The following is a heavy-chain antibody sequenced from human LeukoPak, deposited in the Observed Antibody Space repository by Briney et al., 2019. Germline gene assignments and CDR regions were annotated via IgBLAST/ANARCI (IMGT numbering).Heavy chain of an antibody. Sequence: SQTLSLTCAVSGGSISSGGYSWSWIRQPPGKGLAWIGYIYHSGSTYYNPSLKSRVTISVDTSKNQFSLKLSSVTAADTAVYYCARVVTIFGVVIANTNWFDPWGQGTLVTVSS. D-gene: IGHD3-3*01. V-gene: IGHV4-30-2*01. J-gene: IGHJ5*02. CDR2: IYHSGST. CDR1: GGSISSGGYS. CDR3: ARVVTIFGVVIANTNWFDP.